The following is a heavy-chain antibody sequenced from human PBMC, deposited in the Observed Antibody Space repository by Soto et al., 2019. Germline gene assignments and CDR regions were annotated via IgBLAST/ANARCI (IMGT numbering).Heavy chain of an antibody. V-gene: IGHV1-58*01. CDR1: GFTFTSSA. J-gene: IGHJ6*02. CDR2: IVVGSGNT. D-gene: IGHD1-1*01. Sequence: ASVTVSCQASGFTFTSSAVQWVRQARGQRLEWIGWIVVGSGNTNYAQKFQERVTITRDMSTSTAYMELSSLRSEDTAVYYCAAVGRVERRYYYYYYGMDVWGQGTTVTVSS. CDR3: AAVGRVERRYYYYYYGMDV.